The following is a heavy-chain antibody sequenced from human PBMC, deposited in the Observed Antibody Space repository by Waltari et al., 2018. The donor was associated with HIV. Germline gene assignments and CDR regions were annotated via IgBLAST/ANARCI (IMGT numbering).Heavy chain of an antibody. V-gene: IGHV3-7*01. CDR2: INEDGSKK. J-gene: IGHJ4*02. Sequence: EFQLVDSGGGLVQPGGSLKISCAASGFPISSYSMSWVRQAPGKGLEGVAIINEDGSKKDYVDSVKGRFTISRDNARNSLYLQMNNLRRGDTAVYYCGRGGLRDYWGQGTLVTVSS. CDR3: GRGGLRDY. D-gene: IGHD3-16*01. CDR1: GFPISSYS.